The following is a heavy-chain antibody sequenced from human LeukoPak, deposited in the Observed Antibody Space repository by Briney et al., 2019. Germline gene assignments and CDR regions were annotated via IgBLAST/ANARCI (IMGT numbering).Heavy chain of an antibody. D-gene: IGHD3-10*01. Sequence: GESLQISCKGSGYRFTSYWIGWVRQLPGKGLEWMGIIYPGDSDTRYSPSFQGQVTISADKSISAAYLQWSSLKASDTAIYYCARAMVRGVVGVLNAFDIWGQGTMVTVSS. CDR3: ARAMVRGVVGVLNAFDI. CDR1: GYRFTSYW. V-gene: IGHV5-51*01. J-gene: IGHJ3*02. CDR2: IYPGDSDT.